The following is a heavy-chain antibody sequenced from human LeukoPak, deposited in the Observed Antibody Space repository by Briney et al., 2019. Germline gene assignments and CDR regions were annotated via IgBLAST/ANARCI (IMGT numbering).Heavy chain of an antibody. CDR1: GYTFTSYG. V-gene: IGHV1-18*01. Sequence: ASVKVSCKASGYTFTSYGISWVRQAPGQGLEWMGWISAYNGNTNYAQKLQGRVTMTTDTSTSTAYMELRSLRSDDTAVYYCARDHGRTYYHGSGSYDWFDPWGQGTLVTVSS. CDR2: ISAYNGNT. J-gene: IGHJ5*02. CDR3: ARDHGRTYYHGSGSYDWFDP. D-gene: IGHD3-10*01.